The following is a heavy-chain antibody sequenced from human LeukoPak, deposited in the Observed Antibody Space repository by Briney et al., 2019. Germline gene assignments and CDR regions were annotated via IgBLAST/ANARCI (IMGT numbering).Heavy chain of an antibody. CDR3: ARSHRSYYYYYMDV. V-gene: IGHV1-69*13. CDR2: IIPILGTA. Sequence: SVKVSCKASGYTFTSYGISWVRQAPGQGLEWMGGIIPILGTANYAQKFQGRVTITADESTSTAYMELSSLRSEDTAVYYCARSHRSYYYYYMDVWGKGTTVKISS. CDR1: GYTFTSYG. J-gene: IGHJ6*03.